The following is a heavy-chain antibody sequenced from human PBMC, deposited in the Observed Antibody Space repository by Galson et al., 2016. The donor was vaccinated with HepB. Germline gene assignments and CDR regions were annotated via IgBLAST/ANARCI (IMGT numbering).Heavy chain of an antibody. CDR3: AREAGGSYYAYWYFDL. J-gene: IGHJ2*01. V-gene: IGHV3-30*19. D-gene: IGHD1-26*01. CDR1: GFTFSSSG. Sequence: SLRLSCAASGFTFSSSGMHWVRQAPGKGLEWVALISYDGSKKHYAASVKGRFAMSRDNSKNTLNLQMNSLRVEDTAVYYCAREAGGSYYAYWYFDLWGRGTLVTVSS. CDR2: ISYDGSKK.